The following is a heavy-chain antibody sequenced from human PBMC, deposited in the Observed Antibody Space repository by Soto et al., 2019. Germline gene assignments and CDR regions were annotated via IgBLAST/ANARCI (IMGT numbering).Heavy chain of an antibody. CDR1: GFTFSSYE. D-gene: IGHD3-22*01. V-gene: IGHV3-48*03. CDR3: ARSSGHYRPFDS. Sequence: HPGGSLRLSCAASGFTFSSYEINWVRQAPGKGLEWVSHITSPSDTIYYADSVKGRFTISRDNAESSLYLQMNSLRAEDTAVYYCARSSGHYRPFDSWGQGTLVTVSS. CDR2: ITSPSDTI. J-gene: IGHJ4*02.